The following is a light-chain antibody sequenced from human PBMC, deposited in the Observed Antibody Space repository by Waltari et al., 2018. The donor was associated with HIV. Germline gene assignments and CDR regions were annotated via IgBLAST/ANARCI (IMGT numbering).Light chain of an antibody. CDR1: SSNTGAGYD. V-gene: IGLV1-40*01. CDR2: ANI. J-gene: IGLJ2*01. Sequence: QSVLTQPPSVSGAPGQRVTSSCTGASSNTGAGYDVHWSQQLPGTAPKLLIYANIHRPSGVPDRFSVSKSATSASLAITGLQAEDEADYFCQSYDSSLSAYVVFGGGTKLTVL. CDR3: QSYDSSLSAYVV.